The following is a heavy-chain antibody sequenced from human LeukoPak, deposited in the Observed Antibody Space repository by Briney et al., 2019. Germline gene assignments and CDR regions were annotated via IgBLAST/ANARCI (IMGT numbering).Heavy chain of an antibody. CDR3: ARGYTGYDTLTPKRTYYFDY. Sequence: ASVKVSCKASGYTFTSYDINWVRQATGQGLEWLGWMNPNSGNTGYAQKFQGRVTMTRNTSTSTAHMELSSLRSEDTAVYYCARGYTGYDTLTPKRTYYFDYWGQGTLVTVSS. D-gene: IGHD3-9*01. CDR2: MNPNSGNT. CDR1: GYTFTSYD. J-gene: IGHJ4*02. V-gene: IGHV1-8*01.